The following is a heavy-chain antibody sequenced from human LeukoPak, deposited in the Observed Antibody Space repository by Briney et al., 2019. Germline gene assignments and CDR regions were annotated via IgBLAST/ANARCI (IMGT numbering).Heavy chain of an antibody. J-gene: IGHJ4*02. CDR3: AKDLLGNYFDY. Sequence: GGSLRLSCAASGFTFSDYNMRWIRQAPGKGLEWVSSISRSGSTKYYADSVKGRFTISRDNAKNSLFLQMNSLRAEDTAVYYCAKDLLGNYFDYWGQGTLVTVSS. D-gene: IGHD3-16*01. CDR2: ISRSGSTK. V-gene: IGHV3-11*04. CDR1: GFTFSDYN.